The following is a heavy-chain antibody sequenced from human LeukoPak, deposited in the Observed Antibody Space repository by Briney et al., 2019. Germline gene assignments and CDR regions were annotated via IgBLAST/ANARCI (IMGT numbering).Heavy chain of an antibody. CDR2: INHSGST. V-gene: IGHV4-34*01. Sequence: PSETLSLTCAVYGGSCSGYYWSWIRQPPGKGLEWIGEINHSGSTNYNPSLKSRVTISVDTSKNQFSLKLSSVTAADTAVYYCASLISGDYTLYYFDYWGQGTLVTVSS. CDR1: GGSCSGYY. D-gene: IGHD4-17*01. CDR3: ASLISGDYTLYYFDY. J-gene: IGHJ4*02.